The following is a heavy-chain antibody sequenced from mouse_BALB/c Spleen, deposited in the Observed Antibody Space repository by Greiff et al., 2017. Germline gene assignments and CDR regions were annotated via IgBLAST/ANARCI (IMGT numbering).Heavy chain of an antibody. CDR1: GYSITSDYA. V-gene: IGHV3-2*02. CDR3: ARSALLRLRFAY. CDR2: ISYSGST. Sequence: EVQLQQSGPGLVKPSQSLSLTCTVTGYSITSDYAWNWIRQFPGNKLEWMGYISYSGSTSYNPSLKSRISITRDTSKNQFFLQLNSVTTEDTATYYCARSALLRLRFAYWGQGTLVTVSA. D-gene: IGHD1-2*01. J-gene: IGHJ3*01.